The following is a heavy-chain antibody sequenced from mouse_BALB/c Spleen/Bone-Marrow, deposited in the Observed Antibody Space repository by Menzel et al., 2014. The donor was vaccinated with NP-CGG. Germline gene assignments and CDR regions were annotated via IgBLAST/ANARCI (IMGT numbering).Heavy chain of an antibody. V-gene: IGHV1-61*01. D-gene: IGHD2-10*02. J-gene: IGHJ2*01. CDR2: IDPSDSET. CDR1: GYTFTGYW. CDR3: VRKYGKGGDY. Sequence: VQLQQSGAELVRPGASVKLSCKASGYTFTGYWMNWVKRRPGQGLEWIGMIDPSDSETHYNQIFKDKATLTVDKSSSTAYMQLGSLTSEDSAVYYCVRKYGKGGDYWGQGTTLTVSS.